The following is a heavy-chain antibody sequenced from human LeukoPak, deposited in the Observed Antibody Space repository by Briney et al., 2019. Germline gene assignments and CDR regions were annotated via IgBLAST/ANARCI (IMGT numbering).Heavy chain of an antibody. J-gene: IGHJ4*02. CDR1: GYTFTSYG. CDR3: ARDPSMRIAGSNFDY. CDR2: ISAYNGNT. Sequence: ASVKVSCKASGYTFTSYGISWVRQAPGQGLEWMGWISAYNGNTNYAQKLQGRVTMTTDTSTSTACMELRSLRSDDTAVYYCARDPSMRIAGSNFDYWGQGTLVTVSS. D-gene: IGHD2-21*01. V-gene: IGHV1-18*01.